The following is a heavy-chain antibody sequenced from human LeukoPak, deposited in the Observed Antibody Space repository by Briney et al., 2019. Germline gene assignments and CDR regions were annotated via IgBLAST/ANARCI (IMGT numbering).Heavy chain of an antibody. J-gene: IGHJ4*02. CDR2: IRYDGSNK. CDR1: GFTFSSYG. CDR3: AKDSARIDNFDY. D-gene: IGHD2-15*01. V-gene: IGHV3-30*02. Sequence: GGSLRLSCAASGFTFSSYGMHWVRQAPGKGLEWVAFIRYDGSNKYYADSVKGRFTISRDNSKSTLYLQMNSLRAEDTAVYYCAKDSARIDNFDYWGQGTLVTVSS.